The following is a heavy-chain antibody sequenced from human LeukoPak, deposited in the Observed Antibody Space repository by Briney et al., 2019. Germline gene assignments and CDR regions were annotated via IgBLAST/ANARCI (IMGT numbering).Heavy chain of an antibody. D-gene: IGHD3-10*01. V-gene: IGHV4-34*01. CDR3: ARARGGSGSYFLDY. Sequence: ETLSLTCAVYGGSFSGYYWSWIRQPPGKGLEWIGEINHSGSTNYNPSLKSRVTISVDTSKNQFSLKLSSVTAADTAVYYCARARGGSGSYFLDYWGQGTLVTVSS. CDR2: INHSGST. J-gene: IGHJ4*02. CDR1: GGSFSGYY.